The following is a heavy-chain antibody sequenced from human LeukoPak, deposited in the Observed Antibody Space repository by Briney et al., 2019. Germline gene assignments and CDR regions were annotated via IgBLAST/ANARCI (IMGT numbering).Heavy chain of an antibody. V-gene: IGHV3-64D*06. CDR1: GFTFSIYT. CDR3: ARDGAPDYYDSSGSAFDI. Sequence: GGSLRLSCSASGFTFSIYTMYWVRQAPGKGLEYVSTISGSGTGYSTYYADSVKGRFTISRDNSKSTLYLQMSSLRTEDTAVYYCARDGAPDYYDSSGSAFDIWGQGTMVTVSS. D-gene: IGHD3-22*01. J-gene: IGHJ3*02. CDR2: ISGSGTGYST.